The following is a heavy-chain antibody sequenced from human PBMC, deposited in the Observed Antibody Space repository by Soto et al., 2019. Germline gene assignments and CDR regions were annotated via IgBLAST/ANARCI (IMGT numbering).Heavy chain of an antibody. V-gene: IGHV4-31*03. CDR2: IYYSGST. CDR1: GGSISSGGYY. Sequence: PSETLSLTCTVSGGSISSGGYYWSWIRQHPGKGLEWIGYIYYSGSTYYNPSLKSRVTISVDTSKNQFSLKLSSVTAADTAVYYCARHAPDYSYGMDVWGQGTTVTVSS. J-gene: IGHJ6*02. CDR3: ARHAPDYSYGMDV.